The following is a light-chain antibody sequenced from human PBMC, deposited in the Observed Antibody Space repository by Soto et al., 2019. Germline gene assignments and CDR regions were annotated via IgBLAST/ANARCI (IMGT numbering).Light chain of an antibody. CDR2: DDS. CDR1: KIEDKS. Sequence: SYELTQPPSVSVAPGQTAKITCGGNKIEDKSVHWYQQKPGRAPVLVVYDDSDRPLEMPERFSGSNSGNTATLTISRVEAGDEADYYCQVWDSSSDHVVFGGGTQLTV. V-gene: IGLV3-21*02. CDR3: QVWDSSSDHVV. J-gene: IGLJ2*01.